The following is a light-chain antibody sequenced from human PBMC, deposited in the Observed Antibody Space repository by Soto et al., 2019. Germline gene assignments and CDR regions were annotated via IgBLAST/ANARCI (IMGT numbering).Light chain of an antibody. CDR3: LQHNSYPWT. CDR1: QSVSGSY. CDR2: GAS. J-gene: IGKJ1*01. V-gene: IGKV3-20*01. Sequence: EIVLTQSPGTLSLSPGERATLSCRASQSVSGSYLAWYQQKPGQAPRLLIYGASSRATGIPDRFSGSGSGTDFTLTISRLEPEDFATYYCLQHNSYPWTFGQGTKVEIK.